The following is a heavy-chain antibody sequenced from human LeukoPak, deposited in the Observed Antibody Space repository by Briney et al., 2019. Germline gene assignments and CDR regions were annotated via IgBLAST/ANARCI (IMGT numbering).Heavy chain of an antibody. CDR2: IWRGGNNK. J-gene: IGHJ5*02. D-gene: IGHD6-19*01. CDR3: TMDPPDSGWAFWS. Sequence: GRSLRLSCSALGFDFTTHAMHWVRQAPGKGLEWVAMIWRGGNNKDYGDSVKGRFTISRDDSRSKVFLQMDTLSAEDTAVYYCTMDPPDSGWAFWSWGQGALVTVFS. CDR1: GFDFTTHA. V-gene: IGHV3-33*01.